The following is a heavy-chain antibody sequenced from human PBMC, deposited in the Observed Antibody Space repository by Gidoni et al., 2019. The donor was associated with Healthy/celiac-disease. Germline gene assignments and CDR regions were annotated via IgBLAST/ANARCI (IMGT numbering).Heavy chain of an antibody. Sequence: EVQLVESGGGLVQPGGSLSLSCAASGFNFSSYWMSWVRQAPGKGLEWVANIKQDGSEKYYVDSVKGRFTISRDNAKNSLYLQMNSLRAEDTAVYYCARSPPVTRRPRNYYYYGMDVWGQGTTVTVSS. J-gene: IGHJ6*02. D-gene: IGHD4-17*01. CDR1: GFNFSSYW. CDR2: IKQDGSEK. CDR3: ARSPPVTRRPRNYYYYGMDV. V-gene: IGHV3-7*01.